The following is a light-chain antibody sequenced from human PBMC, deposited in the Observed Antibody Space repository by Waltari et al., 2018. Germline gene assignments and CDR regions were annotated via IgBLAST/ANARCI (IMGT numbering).Light chain of an antibody. Sequence: QTVVTQEPSFSVSPGWTVTLTCSLSSGSVSFTSYAPWYQQNPGQPQRTLMYKANSRSSGVPDRFSGSILGNKAALTITGAQAEDESDYYCALYMGSGIWVFGGGTKLTVL. CDR3: ALYMGSGIWV. V-gene: IGLV8-61*01. CDR2: KAN. J-gene: IGLJ3*02. CDR1: SGSVSFTSY.